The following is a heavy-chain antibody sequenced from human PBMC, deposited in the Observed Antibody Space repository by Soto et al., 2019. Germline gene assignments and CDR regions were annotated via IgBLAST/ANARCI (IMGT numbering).Heavy chain of an antibody. CDR2: MYYNGNT. V-gene: IGHV4-39*01. CDR1: GGSISSSSYY. CDR3: AIYSSSYNWFDP. Sequence: QLQLQESGPGLVKPSETLSLTCTVSGGSISSSSYYWGWIRQPPGKGLEWIGSMYYNGNTYYNPSLKSRVTISVGTSKNQFSLKLSSVTAADTAVYYCAIYSSSYNWFDPWGRGTLVTVSS. D-gene: IGHD6-13*01. J-gene: IGHJ5*02.